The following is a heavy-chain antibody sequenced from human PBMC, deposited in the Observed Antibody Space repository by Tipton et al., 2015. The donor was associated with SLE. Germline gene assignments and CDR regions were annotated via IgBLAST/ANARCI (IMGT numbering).Heavy chain of an antibody. D-gene: IGHD6-13*01. V-gene: IGHV3-48*03. CDR3: ANADTAAGTEYFDY. CDR2: ISSSGSSI. CDR1: GFTFSSYE. Sequence: SLRLSCAASGFTFSSYEMNWVRQAPGKGLEWVSYISSSGSSIYYADSVKGRFTISRDNAKNSLYLQMNSLRAEDTAVYYCANADTAAGTEYFDYWGQGTLVTVSS. J-gene: IGHJ4*02.